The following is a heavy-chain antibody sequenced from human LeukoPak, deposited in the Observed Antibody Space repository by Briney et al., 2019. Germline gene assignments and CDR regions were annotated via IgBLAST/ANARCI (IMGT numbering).Heavy chain of an antibody. CDR2: IRHEGSNK. V-gene: IGHV3-30*02. CDR3: ARYYYGSGSYYR. Sequence: GGSLRLSCAASGFTFSSYGMHWVRQAPGKGLEWVAFIRHEGSNKYYADSVKGRFTISRDNSKNTLYLQMNSLRPEDTAVYYCARYYYGSGSYYRWGQGTLVTVSS. D-gene: IGHD3-10*01. CDR1: GFTFSSYG. J-gene: IGHJ4*02.